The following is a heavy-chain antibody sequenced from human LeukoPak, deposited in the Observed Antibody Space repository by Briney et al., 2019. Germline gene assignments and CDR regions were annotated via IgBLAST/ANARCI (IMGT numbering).Heavy chain of an antibody. CDR3: ARGRWGDYVLPFDY. CDR1: GFTFSSYG. CDR2: ISSSSSYI. D-gene: IGHD4-17*01. V-gene: IGHV3-21*01. J-gene: IGHJ4*02. Sequence: PGRSLRLSCAASGFTFSSYGMHWVRQAPGKGLEWVSSISSSSSYIYYADSVKGRFTISRDNAKNSLYLQMNSLRAEDTAVYYCARGRWGDYVLPFDYWGQGTLVTVSS.